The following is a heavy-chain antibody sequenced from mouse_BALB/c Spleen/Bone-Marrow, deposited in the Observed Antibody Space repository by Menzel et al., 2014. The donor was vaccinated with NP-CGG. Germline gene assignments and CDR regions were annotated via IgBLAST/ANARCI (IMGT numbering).Heavy chain of an antibody. J-gene: IGHJ4*01. Sequence: VVESGASMKISCKASGSSFTGYTMNWVKQSHGKNLEWIGLINPYNGGTSYNQKFKGKATLTVDKSSSTAYMELLSLTSEDSAVYYCARWDYYGYTMDYWGQGTSVTVSS. CDR3: ARWDYYGYTMDY. CDR1: GSSFTGYT. V-gene: IGHV1-26*01. CDR2: INPYNGGT. D-gene: IGHD1-1*01.